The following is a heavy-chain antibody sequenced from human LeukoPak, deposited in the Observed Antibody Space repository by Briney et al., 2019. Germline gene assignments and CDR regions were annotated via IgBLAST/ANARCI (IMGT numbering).Heavy chain of an antibody. CDR1: GFTFSGSA. CDR2: ISGTGSTI. V-gene: IGHV3-48*03. CDR3: ARAYCSSTRCSYYFDS. Sequence: QPGGSLRLXCAASGFTFSGSAMHWVRQAPGKGLEWVSYISGTGSTIYYADSVKGRFTISRDNAKNLLYLQMNSLRAEDTAVYYCARAYCSSTRCSYYFDSWGQGTLVTVSS. J-gene: IGHJ4*02. D-gene: IGHD2-2*01.